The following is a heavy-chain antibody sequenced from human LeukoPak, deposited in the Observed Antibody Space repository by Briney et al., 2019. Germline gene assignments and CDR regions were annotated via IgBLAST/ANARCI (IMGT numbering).Heavy chain of an antibody. CDR3: FSSGWLGDAFDI. J-gene: IGHJ3*02. D-gene: IGHD6-19*01. V-gene: IGHV1-8*03. CDR2: MNPNSGNT. CDR1: GYTFTSYG. Sequence: ASVKVSCKASGYTFTSYGINWVRQATGQGLEWMGWMNPNSGNTGYAQKFQGRVTITRNTSISTAYMELSSLRSEDTAVYYCFSSGWLGDAFDIWGQGTMVTVSS.